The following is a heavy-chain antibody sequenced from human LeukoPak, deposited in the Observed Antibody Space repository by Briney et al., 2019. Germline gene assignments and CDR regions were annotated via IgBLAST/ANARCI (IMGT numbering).Heavy chain of an antibody. V-gene: IGHV3-33*01. Sequence: GGSLRLSCAASGFTFSSYGMHWVRQAPGNGLEWVAVIWYDGSNKYYADSVKGRFTISRDNSKNTLYLQMNSLRAEDTAVYYCARGIAARLNYYYYGMDVWGQGTTVTVSS. CDR1: GFTFSSYG. CDR3: ARGIAARLNYYYYGMDV. CDR2: IWYDGSNK. J-gene: IGHJ6*02. D-gene: IGHD6-6*01.